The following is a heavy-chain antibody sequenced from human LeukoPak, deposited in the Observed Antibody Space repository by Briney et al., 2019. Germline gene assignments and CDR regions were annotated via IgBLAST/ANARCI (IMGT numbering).Heavy chain of an antibody. Sequence: SETLSLTCAVYGGSFSGYYWSWIRQPPGKGLEWIGEINHSGSTNYNPSLKSRVTISVDTSKNQFSLKLSSVTAADTAVYYCARGGPSDIWGQGTMVTVSS. CDR3: ARGGPSDI. CDR1: GGSFSGYY. J-gene: IGHJ3*02. V-gene: IGHV4-34*01. CDR2: INHSGST.